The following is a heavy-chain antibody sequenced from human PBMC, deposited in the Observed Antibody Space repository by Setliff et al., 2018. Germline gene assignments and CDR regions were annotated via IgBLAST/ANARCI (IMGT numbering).Heavy chain of an antibody. CDR3: ARDLHWGFDY. D-gene: IGHD7-27*01. V-gene: IGHV4-4*07. J-gene: IGHJ4*02. CDR1: GGSISSYY. CDR2: IYIGGSA. Sequence: SETLSLTCTVSGGSISSYYWSWIRQPAGKGLEWIGHIYIGGSANYNPSLKSRVTMSIDTSKNQFSLKLNSVTAADMAVYYCARDLHWGFDYWGLGTLVTVSS.